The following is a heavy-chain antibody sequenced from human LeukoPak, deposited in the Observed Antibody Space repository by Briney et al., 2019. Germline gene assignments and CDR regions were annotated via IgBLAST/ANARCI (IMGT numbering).Heavy chain of an antibody. CDR2: INPSGGST. CDR1: GYTFTSYY. CDR3: ASNLWFGEGAFDI. Sequence: GASVKVSCKASGYTFTSYYMHWVRQAPGQGLEWMGIINPSGGSTSYAQKFQGRVTMTRDMSTSTVYMELSSLRSEDTAVYYCASNLWFGEGAFDIWGQGTMVTVSS. J-gene: IGHJ3*02. D-gene: IGHD3-10*01. V-gene: IGHV1-46*01.